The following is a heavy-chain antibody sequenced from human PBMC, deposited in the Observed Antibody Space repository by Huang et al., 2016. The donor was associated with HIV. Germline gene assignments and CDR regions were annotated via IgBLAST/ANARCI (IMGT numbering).Heavy chain of an antibody. V-gene: IGHV4-34*01. D-gene: IGHD3-22*01. Sequence: QVQLQQWGAGLLKPSETLSLTCAVFGGSFSGYYWIWIRQPPGKGPEWIGMSNQSVTINYNPFLKSRVTISVDTSKNQFSLKLTSVTAADTAVYYCARRYYYDSSGYLHTDYWGQGTLVTVS. CDR3: ARRYYYDSSGYLHTDY. CDR2: SNQSVTI. CDR1: GGSFSGYY. J-gene: IGHJ4*02.